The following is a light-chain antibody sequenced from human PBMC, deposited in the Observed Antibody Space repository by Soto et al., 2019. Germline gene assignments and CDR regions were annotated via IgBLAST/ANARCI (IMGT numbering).Light chain of an antibody. CDR1: QSVSSSH. CDR3: QQYGSSPLT. CDR2: GAS. J-gene: IGKJ4*01. Sequence: EIVLTQSPGTLSLSPGERAILSCRASQSVSSSHLAWYQQKPGQAPRLLIYGASSRATGIPDRFSGSGSGTDFTLTISRLEPEDFAVCYCQQYGSSPLTFGGGTKVDIK. V-gene: IGKV3-20*01.